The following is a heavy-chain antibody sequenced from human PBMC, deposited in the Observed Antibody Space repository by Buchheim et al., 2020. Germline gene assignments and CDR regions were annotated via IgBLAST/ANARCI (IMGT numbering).Heavy chain of an antibody. J-gene: IGHJ4*02. CDR2: IYPDGSTT. CDR3: ARDSAGSPHL. V-gene: IGHV3-74*03. Sequence: EVQLVESGGGLVQPGGSLRLSCAASGFTLSNYYINWVRLAPGKGLEWVSPIYPDGSTTAYADSVKGRFTVSRDNAKNTVYLQMRSLRAEDAAVYYCARDSAGSPHLWGQGTL. D-gene: IGHD3-10*01. CDR1: GFTLSNYY.